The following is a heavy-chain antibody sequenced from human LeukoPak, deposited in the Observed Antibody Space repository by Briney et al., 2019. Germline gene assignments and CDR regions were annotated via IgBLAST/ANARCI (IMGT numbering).Heavy chain of an antibody. Sequence: ASVKVSCKASGGTFSSYAISWVRQVPGQGLEWMGGIIPIFGTANYAQKFQGRVTITADESTSTAYMELSSLRSEDTAVYYCARATYCSSTSCSLYNWFDPWGQGTLVTVSS. V-gene: IGHV1-69*13. CDR3: ARATYCSSTSCSLYNWFDP. CDR1: GGTFSSYA. CDR2: IIPIFGTA. J-gene: IGHJ5*02. D-gene: IGHD2-2*01.